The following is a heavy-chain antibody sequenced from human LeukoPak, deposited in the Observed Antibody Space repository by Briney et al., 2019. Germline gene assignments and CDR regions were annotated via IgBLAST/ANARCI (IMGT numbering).Heavy chain of an antibody. CDR2: MNPNSGNT. CDR1: GYPFINYD. Sequence: ASVKVSCKASGYPFINYDIKWVRQATGQGLEWMGWMNPNSGNTGYAQKFQGRVTMTRNTSISTAYMELSSLRSEDTAVYYRARNDYYGSGRNYGMDVWGQGTTVTVSS. J-gene: IGHJ6*02. D-gene: IGHD3-10*01. CDR3: ARNDYYGSGRNYGMDV. V-gene: IGHV1-8*01.